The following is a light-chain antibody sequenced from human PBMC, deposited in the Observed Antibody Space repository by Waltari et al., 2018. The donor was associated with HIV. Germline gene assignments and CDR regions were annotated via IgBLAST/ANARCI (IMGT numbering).Light chain of an antibody. V-gene: IGLV3-25*03. CDR1: ALPKQY. J-gene: IGLJ2*01. CDR2: KAS. Sequence: SYELTQPPSVSVSPGQTARITCSGDALPKQYAYWYQQKPGQAPLLVIYKASGRPSGIPERFSGSSSGTTVTLTISGVQAEDESDYYCQSADSSGTYVVFGGGTKLTVL. CDR3: QSADSSGTYVV.